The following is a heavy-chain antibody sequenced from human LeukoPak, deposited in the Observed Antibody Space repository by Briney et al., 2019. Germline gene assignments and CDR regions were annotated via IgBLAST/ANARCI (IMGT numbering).Heavy chain of an antibody. V-gene: IGHV3-7*01. CDR3: ATFLRQQLVDDVFDI. CDR1: GFTFSNAW. Sequence: GGSLRLSCAASGFTFSNAWMSWVRQAPGEGLEWVANIKKDGSAKFYVDSVKGRFIISRDNATNSLYLQMNSLRVEDTAVYYCATFLRQQLVDDVFDIWGQGTMVTVSS. CDR2: IKKDGSAK. D-gene: IGHD6-13*01. J-gene: IGHJ3*02.